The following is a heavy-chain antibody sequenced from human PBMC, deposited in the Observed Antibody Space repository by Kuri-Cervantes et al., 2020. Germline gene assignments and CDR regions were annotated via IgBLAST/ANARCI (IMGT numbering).Heavy chain of an antibody. J-gene: IGHJ5*02. V-gene: IGHV4-38-2*01. D-gene: IGHD2-2*01. Sequence: SETLSLTCAISGYSISSAYYWGWIRQPPGKGLEWIGSIYQSGSAYYNPSLQSRVTISLDTSKNQFSLKLSSVTAADTAVYYCARGILGYCSSTSCGGFDPWGQGTLVTVSS. CDR1: GYSISSAYY. CDR3: ARGILGYCSSTSCGGFDP. CDR2: IYQSGSA.